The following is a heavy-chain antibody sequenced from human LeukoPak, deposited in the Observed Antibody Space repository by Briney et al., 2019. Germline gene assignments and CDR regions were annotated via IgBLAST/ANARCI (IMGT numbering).Heavy chain of an antibody. CDR1: GGSVSGGSYY. Sequence: PSETLSLTCTVSGGSVSGGSYYWSWIRQPPGKGLEWIGYIYYSGSTNYNPSLKSRVTISVDTSKNQFSLKLSSVTAADTAVYYCARARSIAVAGPYFDYWGQGTLVTVSS. J-gene: IGHJ4*02. D-gene: IGHD6-19*01. CDR3: ARARSIAVAGPYFDY. CDR2: IYYSGST. V-gene: IGHV4-61*01.